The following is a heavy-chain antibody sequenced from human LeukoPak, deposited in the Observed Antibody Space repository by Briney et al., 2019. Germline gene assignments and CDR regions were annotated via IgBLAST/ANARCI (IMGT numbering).Heavy chain of an antibody. Sequence: GESLKISCKGSGYSFTSYWIAWVRQLPGKGLEWIGIIYPGDSDTKYSPSFQGQVTISADKSISTAYLQWSSLKASDTAMYYCARRPVENTALEYWGQGTLVTVSS. CDR1: GYSFTSYW. D-gene: IGHD5-18*01. V-gene: IGHV5-51*01. CDR2: IYPGDSDT. CDR3: ARRPVENTALEY. J-gene: IGHJ4*02.